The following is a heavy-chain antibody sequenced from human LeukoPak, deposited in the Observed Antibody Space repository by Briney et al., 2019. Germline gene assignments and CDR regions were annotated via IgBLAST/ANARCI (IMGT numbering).Heavy chain of an antibody. D-gene: IGHD1-26*01. CDR1: GGSFSGYY. CDR2: INHSGST. CDR3: ARDLRNSGSYLNSWDDY. V-gene: IGHV4-34*01. J-gene: IGHJ4*02. Sequence: SETLSLTCAVYGGSFSGYYWSWIRQPPGKGLEWIGEINHSGSTNYNPSLKSRVTTSVDTSKNQFSLKLSSVTAADTAVYYCARDLRNSGSYLNSWDDYWGQGTLVTVSS.